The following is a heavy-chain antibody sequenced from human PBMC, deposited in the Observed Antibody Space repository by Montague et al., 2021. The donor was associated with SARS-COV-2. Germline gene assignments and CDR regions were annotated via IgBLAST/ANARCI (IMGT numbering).Heavy chain of an antibody. Sequence: TLSLTCTVSGGSISSGGYYWSWIRQHPGKGLEWIGYIYYSGSTYYNPSLKSRVTISVDTSKNQFSLKLSSVTAADTAVYYCARAPRNIFGVVLTFDYWGRGTLVTVSS. CDR3: ARAPRNIFGVVLTFDY. CDR1: GGSISSGGYY. CDR2: IYYSGST. D-gene: IGHD3-3*01. V-gene: IGHV4-31*03. J-gene: IGHJ4*02.